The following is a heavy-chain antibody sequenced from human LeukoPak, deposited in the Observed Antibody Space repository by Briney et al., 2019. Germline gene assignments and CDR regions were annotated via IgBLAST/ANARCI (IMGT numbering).Heavy chain of an antibody. CDR3: ARVGCSDTACYRLDS. D-gene: IGHD2-2*01. J-gene: IGHJ4*02. Sequence: GESLKISCKTSGYNFPSYWIGWVRQTPGKGLQWKGLIYLRDSQPTYSPSFQGQVTLSVYKSMGAAYWEWRSLQASDTAIYYCARVGCSDTACYRLDSWGQGTLVTVSS. CDR2: IYLRDSQP. CDR1: GYNFPSYW. V-gene: IGHV5-51*01.